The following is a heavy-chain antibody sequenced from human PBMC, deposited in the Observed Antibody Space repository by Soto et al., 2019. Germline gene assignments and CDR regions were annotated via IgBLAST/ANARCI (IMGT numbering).Heavy chain of an antibody. D-gene: IGHD2-15*01. Sequence: QLQLQESGPGLVKPSETLSLTCTVSGGSISSSSYYWGWIRQPPGKGLEWIGSIYYSGSTYYNPSLKSRVTISVDTSKNQFSLKLSSVTAADTAVYYCARGLHIVVVVAATNFDPWGQGTLVTVSS. V-gene: IGHV4-39*01. CDR3: ARGLHIVVVVAATNFDP. J-gene: IGHJ5*02. CDR2: IYYSGST. CDR1: GGSISSSSYY.